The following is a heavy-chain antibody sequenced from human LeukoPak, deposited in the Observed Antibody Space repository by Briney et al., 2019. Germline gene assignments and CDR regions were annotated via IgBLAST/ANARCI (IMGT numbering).Heavy chain of an antibody. CDR1: GGSFSGYY. D-gene: IGHD2-15*01. V-gene: IGHV4-34*01. CDR3: ARGQLDIVVVVAATTRPIRNYYFDY. Sequence: PSETLSLTCAVYGGSFSGYYWSWIRQPPGKGLERIGEINHSGSINYNPSLKGRVTISVYTSKNQFSRKLSSVTAADTAVYYCARGQLDIVVVVAATTRPIRNYYFDYWGQGTLVTVSS. J-gene: IGHJ4*02. CDR2: INHSGSI.